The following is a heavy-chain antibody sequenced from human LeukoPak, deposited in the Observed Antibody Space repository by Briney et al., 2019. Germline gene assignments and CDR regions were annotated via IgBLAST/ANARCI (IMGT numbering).Heavy chain of an antibody. V-gene: IGHV3-23*01. D-gene: IGHD3-3*01. CDR1: GFTFSDRY. J-gene: IGHJ5*02. CDR3: ARQNFGSPRWFDP. CDR2: ISGSGDNT. Sequence: GGSLRLSCAASGFTFSDRYMDWVRQAPGKGMEWVSGISGSGDNTYYADSVKGRFTISRDRSKNTLYLHMNSLRAEDTAVYFCARQNFGSPRWFDPWGQGTLVTVSS.